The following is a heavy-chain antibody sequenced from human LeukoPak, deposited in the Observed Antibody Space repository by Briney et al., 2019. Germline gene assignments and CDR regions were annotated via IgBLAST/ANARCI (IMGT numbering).Heavy chain of an antibody. CDR3: AREGQLERDFDY. Sequence: GGSLRLSCAASGVTFSDYYMSWIRQAPGKGLEWVSHISSSSSYTDYADSVKGRFTISRDNAKNSLYLQMISLRPEDTAVYFCAREGQLERDFDYWGQGTLVTVSS. CDR1: GVTFSDYY. V-gene: IGHV3-11*06. D-gene: IGHD1-1*01. J-gene: IGHJ4*02. CDR2: ISSSSSYT.